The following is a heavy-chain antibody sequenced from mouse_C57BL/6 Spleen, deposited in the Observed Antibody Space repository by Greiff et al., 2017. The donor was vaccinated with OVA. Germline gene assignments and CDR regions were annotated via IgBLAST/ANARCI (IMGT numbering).Heavy chain of an antibody. V-gene: IGHV1-61*01. Sequence: VQLQQPGAELVRPGSSVKLSCKASGYTFTSYWMDWVKQRPGQGLEWIGNIYPSDSETHYNQKFKDKATLTVDKSSSTAYMQLSSLTSEDSAVYYCARDGYSHFDYWGQGTTLTVSS. CDR2: IYPSDSET. J-gene: IGHJ2*01. CDR1: GYTFTSYW. D-gene: IGHD2-3*01. CDR3: ARDGYSHFDY.